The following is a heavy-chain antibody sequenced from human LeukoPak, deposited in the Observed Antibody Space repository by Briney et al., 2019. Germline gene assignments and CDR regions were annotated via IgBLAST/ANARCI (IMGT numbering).Heavy chain of an antibody. J-gene: IGHJ4*02. D-gene: IGHD4-23*01. V-gene: IGHV1-69*04. CDR3: ASDYGGNTGFDY. Sequence: ASVKVSCKASGGTFSSYAISWVRQAPGQGLEWMGRIIPIPGIANYAQKFQGRVTITADKSTSTAYMELSSLRSEDTAVYYCASDYGGNTGFDYWGQGTLVTVSS. CDR2: IIPIPGIA. CDR1: GGTFSSYA.